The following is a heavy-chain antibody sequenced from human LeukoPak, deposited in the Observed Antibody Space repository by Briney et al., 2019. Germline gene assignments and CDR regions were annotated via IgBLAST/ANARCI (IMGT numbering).Heavy chain of an antibody. CDR2: ISAYNGDT. CDR1: GYIFTNYN. D-gene: IGHD2-21*02. V-gene: IGHV1-18*01. CDR3: ARDCGGDCYHHDY. Sequence: ASVKVSRKASGYIFTNYNINWVRQAPGQGLEWMGWISAYNGDTNYAQMFQGRVTMTTDTSTSTAYMELRSLRSDDTAVYYCARDCGGDCYHHDYWGQGTLVTVSS. J-gene: IGHJ4*02.